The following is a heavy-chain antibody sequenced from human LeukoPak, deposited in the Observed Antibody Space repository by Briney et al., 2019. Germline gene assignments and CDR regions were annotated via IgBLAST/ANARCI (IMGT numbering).Heavy chain of an antibody. J-gene: IGHJ4*02. CDR1: GFTFSSYV. CDR3: AKLPGRAADY. CDR2: ISDSGGGT. Sequence: PGGSLRLSCAASGFTFSSYVMNWVRQAPGKGLEWVSGISDSGGGTYYADSVKGRFTISRDNSKNTLYLQMNSLRAEDTAVYYCAKLPGRAADYWGQGTPVTVSS. V-gene: IGHV3-23*01.